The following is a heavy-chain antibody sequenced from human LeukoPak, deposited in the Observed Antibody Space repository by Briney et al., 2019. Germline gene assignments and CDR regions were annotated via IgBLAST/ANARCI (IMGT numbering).Heavy chain of an antibody. V-gene: IGHV4-59*01. J-gene: IGHJ3*02. CDR2: IYYSGST. D-gene: IGHD6-25*01. CDR1: GGSISSYY. Sequence: SETLSLTCTVSGGSISSYYWSWVRQPPGKGLEWIGNIYYSGSTNYNPSLKSRVTISVDTSKNQFSLRLNSVTAADTAVYYCARPYSSGWRGAFDIWGQGTMVTVSS. CDR3: ARPYSSGWRGAFDI.